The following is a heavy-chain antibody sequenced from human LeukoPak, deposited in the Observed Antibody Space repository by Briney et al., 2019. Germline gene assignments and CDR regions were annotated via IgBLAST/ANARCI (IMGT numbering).Heavy chain of an antibody. CDR2: IIPIFGTA. Sequence: SVKVSCKASGGTFSSYAISWVRQAPGQGLEWMGGIIPIFGTANYAQKFQGRVTITADESTSTAYMELSSLRSEDTAVYYCAAAYVDTAMGGIDYWGQGTLVTVSS. CDR1: GGTFSSYA. CDR3: AAAYVDTAMGGIDY. V-gene: IGHV1-69*13. D-gene: IGHD5-18*01. J-gene: IGHJ4*02.